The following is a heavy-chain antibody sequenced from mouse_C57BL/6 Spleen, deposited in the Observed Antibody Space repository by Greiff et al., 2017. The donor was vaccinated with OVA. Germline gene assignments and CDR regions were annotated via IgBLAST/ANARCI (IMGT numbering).Heavy chain of an antibody. J-gene: IGHJ4*01. Sequence: VQGVESGPGLVQPSQSLSITCTVSGFSLTSYGVHWVRQSPGKGLEWLGVIWRGGSTDYNAAFMSRLSITKDNSKSQVFFKMNSLQADDTAIYYCAKIIGKSYAMDYWGQGTSVTVSS. CDR1: GFSLTSYG. V-gene: IGHV2-5*01. D-gene: IGHD4-1*01. CDR2: IWRGGST. CDR3: AKIIGKSYAMDY.